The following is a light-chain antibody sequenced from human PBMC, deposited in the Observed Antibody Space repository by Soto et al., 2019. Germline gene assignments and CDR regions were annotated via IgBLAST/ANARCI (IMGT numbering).Light chain of an antibody. CDR3: QKYNSAPPT. V-gene: IGKV1-27*01. CDR2: AAS. J-gene: IGKJ1*01. CDR1: QGIGNS. Sequence: DIQMTQSPSSLSASVGDRVTITCRASQGIGNSLAWYQQKPGKVPKVLIFAASTLQSGVPSRFSGSGSGTDFTLTISSLQPEDVATYYCQKYNSAPPTFGQGTKVEIK.